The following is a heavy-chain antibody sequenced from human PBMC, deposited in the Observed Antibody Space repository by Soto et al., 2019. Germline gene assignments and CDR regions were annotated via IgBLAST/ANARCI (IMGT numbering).Heavy chain of an antibody. J-gene: IGHJ4*02. CDR1: GFTFSSYA. CDR3: VKASGYSGYDYLALFDY. D-gene: IGHD5-12*01. CDR2: ISSNGGST. V-gene: IGHV3-64D*06. Sequence: GSLRLSCSASGFTFSSYAMHWVRQAPGKGLEYVSAISSNGGSTYYADSVKGRFTISRDNSKNTLYLQMSSLRAEDTAVYYCVKASGYSGYDYLALFDYWGQGTLVTVSS.